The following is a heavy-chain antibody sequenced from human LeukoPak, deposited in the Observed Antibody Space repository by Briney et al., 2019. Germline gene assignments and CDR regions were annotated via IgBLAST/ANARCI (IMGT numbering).Heavy chain of an antibody. D-gene: IGHD2-2*01. V-gene: IGHV4-31*03. CDR1: GGSISSGGYY. CDR3: ARAPSGSTSSNWFDP. CDR2: IYYSGST. J-gene: IGHJ5*02. Sequence: PSQTLSLTCTVSGGSISSGGYYWSWIRQHPGKGLEWIGYIYYSGSTYYNPSLKSRVTMSVDTSKNQFSLKLSSVTAADTAVYYCARAPSGSTSSNWFDPWGQGTLVTVSS.